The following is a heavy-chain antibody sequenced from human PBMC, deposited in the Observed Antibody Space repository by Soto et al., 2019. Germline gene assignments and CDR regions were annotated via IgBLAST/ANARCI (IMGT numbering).Heavy chain of an antibody. D-gene: IGHD3-22*01. Sequence: PGGSLRLSCAASGFIFSHYGMHWVRQAPGKGLEWVAAILHDGTNKYYADSVKGRFTISRDNSKNTLYLQMNSLRAEDTAHYYWAKDRYYYDSSLQYWGQGALVTVSS. J-gene: IGHJ4*02. V-gene: IGHV3-30*18. CDR2: ILHDGTNK. CDR1: GFIFSHYG. CDR3: AKDRYYYDSSLQY.